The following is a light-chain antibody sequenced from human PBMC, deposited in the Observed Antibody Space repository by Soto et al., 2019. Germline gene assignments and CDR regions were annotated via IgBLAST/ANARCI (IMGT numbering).Light chain of an antibody. V-gene: IGKV3-11*01. Sequence: EIVLTPSPANLSLSPWARATQSCRASQSVSSYLAWYQQKPGQAPRLLIYDASNRATGIPARFSGSGSGTDFTLTISSLEPEDFAVYYCQQRSNLFGQGTRLEIK. J-gene: IGKJ5*01. CDR2: DAS. CDR3: QQRSNL. CDR1: QSVSSY.